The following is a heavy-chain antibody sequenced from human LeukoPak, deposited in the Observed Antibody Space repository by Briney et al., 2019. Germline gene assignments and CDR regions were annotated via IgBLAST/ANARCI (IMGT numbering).Heavy chain of an antibody. CDR3: ARGPDNWNLQSFDY. J-gene: IGHJ4*02. CDR2: IYTSGST. V-gene: IGHV4-4*07. D-gene: IGHD1-7*01. Sequence: PSETLSLTCTVSGGSISSYYWSWIRQPAGKGLEWIGRIYTSGSTNYNPSLKSRVTMSVDTSKNQFSLKLSSVTAADTAVYYCARGPDNWNLQSFDYWGQGTLVTVSS. CDR1: GGSISSYY.